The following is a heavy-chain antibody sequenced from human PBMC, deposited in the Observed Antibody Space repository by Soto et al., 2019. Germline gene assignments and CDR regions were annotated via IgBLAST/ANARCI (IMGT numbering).Heavy chain of an antibody. CDR3: ARGLLAPLKHFDN. J-gene: IGHJ4*02. V-gene: IGHV1-3*01. CDR2: INPDNGQT. D-gene: IGHD2-15*01. Sequence: QVQLVQSGAEVKKPGASVNVACRASGYTFNYFAIHWLRQAPGQSLEWLGWINPDNGQTKYSQRFQGRVTITRNTSATIAYMALSSLKSEDTAVFYCARGLLAPLKHFDNRGQGTLVTVSS. CDR1: GYTFNYFA.